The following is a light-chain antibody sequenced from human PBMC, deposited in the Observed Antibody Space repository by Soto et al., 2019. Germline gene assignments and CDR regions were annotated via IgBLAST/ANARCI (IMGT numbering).Light chain of an antibody. J-gene: IGLJ1*01. Sequence: QSALTQPASMSGSPGQSITISCTGTSSDVGRYNYVSWYQQHPGKAPKVMIYDVNNRPSGVSNRFSGSKSGNTASLTISGLQAEDEAHYYCSSYTSSSTPFVFGTGTKVTVL. CDR3: SSYTSSSTPFV. CDR2: DVN. V-gene: IGLV2-14*03. CDR1: SSDVGRYNY.